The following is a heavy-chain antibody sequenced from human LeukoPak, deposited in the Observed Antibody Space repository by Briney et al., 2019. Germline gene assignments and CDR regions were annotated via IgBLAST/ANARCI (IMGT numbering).Heavy chain of an antibody. Sequence: GGSLRLSCAASGFTFSSYWMHWVRQAPGKGLVWVSRIYSDGISTSYADSVKGRFTISRDNSKNTLYLQMNSLRAEDTAVYYCAKDRDSSSWYPDVHFDYWGQGTLVTVSS. CDR3: AKDRDSSSWYPDVHFDY. CDR1: GFTFSSYW. D-gene: IGHD6-13*01. CDR2: IYSDGIST. J-gene: IGHJ4*02. V-gene: IGHV3-74*01.